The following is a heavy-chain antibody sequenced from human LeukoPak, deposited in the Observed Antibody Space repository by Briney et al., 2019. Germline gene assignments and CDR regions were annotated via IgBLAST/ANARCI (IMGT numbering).Heavy chain of an antibody. CDR1: GYTFTSYG. D-gene: IGHD2-15*01. CDR2: ISAYNGNT. J-gene: IGHJ4*02. CDR3: ARDLYCSGGSCYSGFDY. Sequence: ASVTVSCKASGYTFTSYGISWVRQAPGQGLEWMGWISAYNGNTNYAQTLQGRATMTTDTSTSTAYMELRRLRSDDTAVYYCARDLYCSGGSCYSGFDYWGQGTLVTVSS. V-gene: IGHV1-18*01.